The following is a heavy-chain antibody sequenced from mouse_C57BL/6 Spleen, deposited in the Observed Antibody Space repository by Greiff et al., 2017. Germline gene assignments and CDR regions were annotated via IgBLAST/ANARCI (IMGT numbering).Heavy chain of an antibody. CDR1: GYTFTSYW. Sequence: QVQLQQPGAELVMPGASVKLSCKASGYTFTSYWMHWVKQRPGQGLEWIGEIDPSDSYTNYNQKFKGKSTLTVDKSSSTAYMQLSSLTSEDSAVYYCAINLGMDYWGQGTSVTVFS. V-gene: IGHV1-69*01. J-gene: IGHJ4*01. CDR3: AINLGMDY. CDR2: IDPSDSYT. D-gene: IGHD3-3*01.